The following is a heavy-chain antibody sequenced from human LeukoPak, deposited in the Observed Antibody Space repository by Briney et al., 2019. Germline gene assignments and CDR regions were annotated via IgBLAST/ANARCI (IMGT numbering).Heavy chain of an antibody. CDR3: ARITMDATSANFYYYFLDA. D-gene: IGHD3-3*01. CDR2: IISHGGST. Sequence: PGGSLRLSCAASGFTFSGYTLHWVRQAPGKGLEYVSAIISHGGSTHYADSVKGRFTVSRDNSKNTLYLQMDSLRAEDMAVYYCARITMDATSANFYYYFLDAWGKGTTVTVSS. V-gene: IGHV3-64*02. J-gene: IGHJ6*03. CDR1: GFTFSGYT.